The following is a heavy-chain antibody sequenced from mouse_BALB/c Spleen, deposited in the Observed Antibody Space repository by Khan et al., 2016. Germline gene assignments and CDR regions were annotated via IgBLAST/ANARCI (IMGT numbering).Heavy chain of an antibody. J-gene: IGHJ3*01. CDR3: ARDYTYDPCFPY. CDR2: ISPSSGYT. D-gene: IGHD2-14*01. V-gene: IGHV1-4*02. CDR1: GYTFTNYT. Sequence: QVQLQQSAAELARPGASVKMSCKASGYTFTNYTMHWIKQRPGQGLEWIGYISPSSGYTEYNQKFKDKTTLTSDNSSGTAYMQLSSLTSEDSAVYYCARDYTYDPCFPYWGQGTLVSVSA.